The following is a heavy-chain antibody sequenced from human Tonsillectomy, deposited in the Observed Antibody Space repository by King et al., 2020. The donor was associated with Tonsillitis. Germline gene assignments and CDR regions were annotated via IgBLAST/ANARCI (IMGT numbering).Heavy chain of an antibody. J-gene: IGHJ6*02. CDR3: ATAPTGSTWYDNGMDV. CDR2: IFPMFGTA. CDR1: GGSFSNFA. Sequence: VQLVESGAELQKPGSSVKVSCQASGGSFSNFALNWVRQAPGQGLEWVGGIFPMFGTATYAPKFRGRVTIIADDSTTTAYMEVTSRGFEDTAVYYCATAPTGSTWYDNGMDVWGQGTTVIVSS. V-gene: IGHV1-69*01. D-gene: IGHD2-15*01.